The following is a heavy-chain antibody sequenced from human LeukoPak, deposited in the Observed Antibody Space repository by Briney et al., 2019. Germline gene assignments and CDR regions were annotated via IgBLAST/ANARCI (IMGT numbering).Heavy chain of an antibody. Sequence: ASVKVSCKASGYTFTSYYIHWMRQAPGQGLEWMGWINPDNGVTAYAQKFQGRVTMTRDTSISAVYVELSRLRSDDTAVYYCARSDSYTWFDPWGQGTLVTVSS. CDR3: ARSDSYTWFDP. J-gene: IGHJ5*02. D-gene: IGHD2-21*01. CDR1: GYTFTSYY. V-gene: IGHV1-2*02. CDR2: INPDNGVT.